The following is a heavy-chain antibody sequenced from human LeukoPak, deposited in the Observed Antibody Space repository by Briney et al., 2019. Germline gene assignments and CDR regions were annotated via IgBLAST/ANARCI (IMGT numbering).Heavy chain of an antibody. CDR2: ISSNEGST. CDR3: VGVRWFGGSNWFDP. Sequence: GRSLRLSCSASGFTFSTSAMHWVRQAPGKGLEYVSAISSNEGSTYYADSVKGRFTISRDNSKNTLHLQMSSLRAEDTAVYYCVGVRWFGGSNWFDPWGQGTLVTVSS. J-gene: IGHJ5*02. D-gene: IGHD3-10*01. V-gene: IGHV3-64D*09. CDR1: GFTFSTSA.